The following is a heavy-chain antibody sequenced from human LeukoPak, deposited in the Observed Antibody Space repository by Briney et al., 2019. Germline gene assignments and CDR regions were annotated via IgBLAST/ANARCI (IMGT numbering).Heavy chain of an antibody. V-gene: IGHV3-23*01. J-gene: IGHJ4*02. CDR3: ARGPVYYDFWSGYGFDY. D-gene: IGHD3-3*01. CDR2: ICGSGGST. Sequence: GGSLRLSRAASGFTFSSYAMGWGRQAPGEGAGWVSAICGSGGSTYYADSVKGLFTIYRDDAKNSLYLQMKSLSAEDTAVYYCARGPVYYDFWSGYGFDYWGQGTLVTVSS. CDR1: GFTFSSYA.